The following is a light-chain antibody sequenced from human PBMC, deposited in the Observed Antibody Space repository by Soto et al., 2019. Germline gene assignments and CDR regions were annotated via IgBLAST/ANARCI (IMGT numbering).Light chain of an antibody. V-gene: IGKV3-15*01. J-gene: IGKJ5*01. CDR1: LSVSVY. Sequence: EVVLTQSPVTLSLSPGERATLSCRTSLSVSVYLDWYQQKPGQAPRLLIYGASTRATVIPARFSGSGSGTEFTLTISSLQSEDFAVYYCQQYNDWPPITFGQGTRLEIK. CDR3: QQYNDWPPIT. CDR2: GAS.